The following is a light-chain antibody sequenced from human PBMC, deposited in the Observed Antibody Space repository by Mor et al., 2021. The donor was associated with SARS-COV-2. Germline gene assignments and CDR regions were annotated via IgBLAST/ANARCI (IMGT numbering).Light chain of an antibody. V-gene: IGKV2-40*01. J-gene: IGKJ1*01. CDR1: QSLFYSVNGNTY. Sequence: RSSQSLFYSVNGNTYLDWYLQKPGQSPQLLIFRLSFRAAGVPDRFSGSGSGSDFTLRISRVEAEDVGVYYCMQRIEFPWTFGQGTRVE. CDR2: RLS. CDR3: MQRIEFPWT.